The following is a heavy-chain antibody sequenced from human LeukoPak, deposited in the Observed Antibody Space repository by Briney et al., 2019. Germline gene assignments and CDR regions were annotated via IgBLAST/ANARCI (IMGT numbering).Heavy chain of an antibody. CDR3: ARETLGDTAMVLFDY. D-gene: IGHD5-18*01. Sequence: ASVKVSCKASGYTFTSYYMHWVRQAPGQGLEWMGIINPSGGSTSYAQKFQGRVTMTRDTSTSTVYMELSSLRSEDTAVYYCARETLGDTAMVLFDYWGQGTLVTVSS. J-gene: IGHJ4*02. CDR1: GYTFTSYY. V-gene: IGHV1-46*01. CDR2: INPSGGST.